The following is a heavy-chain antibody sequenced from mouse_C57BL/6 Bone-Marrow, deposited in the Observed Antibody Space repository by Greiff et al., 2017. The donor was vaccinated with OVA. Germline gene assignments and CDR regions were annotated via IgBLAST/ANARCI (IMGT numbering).Heavy chain of an antibody. D-gene: IGHD1-1*01. CDR3: ASPFYYYGSSYGYFDV. CDR2: FDPANGNT. J-gene: IGHJ1*03. V-gene: IGHV14-3*01. Sequence: EVQLQQSVAELVRPGASVKLSCTASGFNIQNTYMHWVKQRPEQGLEWIGRFDPANGNTKYAPKFQGKATITADTSSNTAYLQLSSLTSEDTAIYYCASPFYYYGSSYGYFDVWGTGTTVTVSS. CDR1: GFNIQNTY.